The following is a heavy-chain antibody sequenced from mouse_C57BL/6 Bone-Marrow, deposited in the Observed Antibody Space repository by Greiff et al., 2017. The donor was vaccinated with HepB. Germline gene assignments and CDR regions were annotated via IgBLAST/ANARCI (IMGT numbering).Heavy chain of an antibody. CDR2: IDPETGGT. CDR1: GYTFTDYE. V-gene: IGHV1-15*01. CDR3: TREGNYVSYYYAMDY. J-gene: IGHJ4*01. D-gene: IGHD2-1*01. Sequence: QVQLKESGAELVRPGASVTLSCKASGYTFTDYEMHWVKQTPVHGLEWIGAIDPETGGTAYNQKFKGKAILTADKSSSTAYMALRSLTSEDSGVYYGTREGNYVSYYYAMDYWGQGTSVTVSS.